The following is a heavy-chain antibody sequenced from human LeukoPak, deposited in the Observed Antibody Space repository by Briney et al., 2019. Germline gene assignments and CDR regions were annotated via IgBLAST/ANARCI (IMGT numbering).Heavy chain of an antibody. CDR2: INHSGST. V-gene: IGHV4-34*01. CDR3: ASAYIVDYDAFDI. CDR1: GGSISSYY. J-gene: IGHJ3*02. D-gene: IGHD4-17*01. Sequence: SETLSLTCTVSGGSISSYYWSWIRQPPGKGLEWIGEINHSGSTNYNPSLKSRVTISVDTSKNQFSLKLSSVTAADTAVYYCASAYIVDYDAFDIWGQGTMVTVSS.